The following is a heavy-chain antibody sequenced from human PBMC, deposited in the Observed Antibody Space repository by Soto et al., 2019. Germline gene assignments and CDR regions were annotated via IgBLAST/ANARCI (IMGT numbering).Heavy chain of an antibody. CDR2: VYNDGRN. Sequence: PSETLSLTCSLSGYSVSYSYWWGWIRQSQGKGLEWIGNVYNDGRNSYNPSLNSRGTVSMDKSKNQFSLELRSLTPADTAVYYCLRDDYICDDCRRFFDYWGRGTLVTVYS. J-gene: IGHJ4*02. CDR3: LRDDYICDDCRRFFDY. CDR1: GYSVSYSYW. D-gene: IGHD2-21*02. V-gene: IGHV4-38-2*02.